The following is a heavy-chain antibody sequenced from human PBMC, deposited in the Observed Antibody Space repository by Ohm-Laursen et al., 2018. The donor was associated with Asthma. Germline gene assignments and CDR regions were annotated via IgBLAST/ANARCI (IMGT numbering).Heavy chain of an antibody. J-gene: IGHJ4*02. CDR3: AREGDLMSGHAFDF. Sequence: VASVKVSCKASGYTFTRFAMHWVRQAPGQRPEWMGWINAGDGNTKYSQKFQGRVTFTSDTSARTASMELSSLRSEDTAVYYCAREGDLMSGHAFDFWGEGTLVTVSS. D-gene: IGHD3-3*01. V-gene: IGHV1-3*01. CDR1: GYTFTRFA. CDR2: INAGDGNT.